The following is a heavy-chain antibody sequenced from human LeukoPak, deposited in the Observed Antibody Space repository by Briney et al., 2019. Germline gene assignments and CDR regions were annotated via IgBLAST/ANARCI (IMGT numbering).Heavy chain of an antibody. J-gene: IGHJ5*02. D-gene: IGHD6-13*01. CDR1: GGTFSYYA. Sequence: SVKVSCKASGGTFSYYANSWVRQAPGQGLEWMGGIIPIFGTANYAQKLQGRVTITADKSTSTAYMELSSLRSEDTAVYYCASQLIAAAGREWFDPWGQGTLVTVSS. CDR2: IIPIFGTA. CDR3: ASQLIAAAGREWFDP. V-gene: IGHV1-69*06.